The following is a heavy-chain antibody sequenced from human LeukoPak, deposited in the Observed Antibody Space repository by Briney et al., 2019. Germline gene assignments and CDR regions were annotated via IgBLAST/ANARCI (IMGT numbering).Heavy chain of an antibody. D-gene: IGHD1-14*01. Sequence: GGSLRLSCAASGFIFSSYSMNWVRQAPGKGLEWVSSISSSSSYIYFADSVKGRFTISRDNAKNSLYLQMNGLRAEDTAVYYCARGALGMSGRIVDAFDIWGQGTRVTVSP. CDR3: ARGALGMSGRIVDAFDI. CDR1: GFIFSSYS. J-gene: IGHJ3*02. CDR2: ISSSSSYI. V-gene: IGHV3-21*01.